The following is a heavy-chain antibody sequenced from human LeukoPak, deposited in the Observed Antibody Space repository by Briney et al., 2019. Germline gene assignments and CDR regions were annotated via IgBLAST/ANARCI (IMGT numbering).Heavy chain of an antibody. Sequence: GWSLRLSCADSEFTFSNYAMSWVRQTPGKGLEWVSAISGSGGSTYYADSVKGRFTISRDNSKNTLYLQMNSLRAEDTAVYYCATSAQWYFDLWGRGTLVTVSS. CDR1: EFTFSNYA. J-gene: IGHJ2*01. V-gene: IGHV3-23*01. CDR2: ISGSGGST. CDR3: ATSAQWYFDL.